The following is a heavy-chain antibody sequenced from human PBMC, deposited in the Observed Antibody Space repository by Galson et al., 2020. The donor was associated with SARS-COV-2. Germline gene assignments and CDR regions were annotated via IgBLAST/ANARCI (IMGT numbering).Heavy chain of an antibody. CDR1: RFTFSSYA. CDR3: ARDGIVGAITQTGIDY. Sequence: SLKISCTPSRFTFSSYAMHSVRHAPSNGLECVPAIWYDVSNKYYADSVKGRFTISRDNSKNTLYLQMNSLRAEDTAVYYCARDGIVGAITQTGIDYWGQGTLVTVSS. V-gene: IGHV3-33*01. CDR2: IWYDVSNK. J-gene: IGHJ4*02. D-gene: IGHD1-26*01.